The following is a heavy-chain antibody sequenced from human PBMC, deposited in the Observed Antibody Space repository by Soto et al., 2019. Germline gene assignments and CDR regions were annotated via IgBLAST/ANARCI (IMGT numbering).Heavy chain of an antibody. CDR2: ISAYNGNT. Sequence: ASVKVSCKASGYTFTSYGISWVRQAPGQGLEWMGWISAYNGNTNYAQKLQGRVTMTTDTSTSTAYMELRSLRSDDTAVYYCARAGYYDFWSGYYNFDYWGQGALVTVSS. V-gene: IGHV1-18*04. D-gene: IGHD3-3*01. J-gene: IGHJ4*02. CDR3: ARAGYYDFWSGYYNFDY. CDR1: GYTFTSYG.